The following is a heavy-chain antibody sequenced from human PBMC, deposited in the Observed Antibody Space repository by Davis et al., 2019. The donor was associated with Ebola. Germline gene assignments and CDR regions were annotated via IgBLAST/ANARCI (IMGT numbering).Heavy chain of an antibody. Sequence: GESLKISCETSGFIFRNYVMSWVRQAPGKGLEWVSGISWNSGSIGYADSVKGRFTISRDNAKNSLYLQMNSLRAEDTAVYYCAREVGSTLRGLEYYFDSWGQGTLVTVSS. V-gene: IGHV3-20*04. D-gene: IGHD4-17*01. J-gene: IGHJ4*02. CDR3: AREVGSTLRGLEYYFDS. CDR2: ISWNSGSI. CDR1: GFIFRNYV.